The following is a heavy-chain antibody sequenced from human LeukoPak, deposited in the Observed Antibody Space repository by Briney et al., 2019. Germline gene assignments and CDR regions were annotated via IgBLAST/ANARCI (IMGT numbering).Heavy chain of an antibody. D-gene: IGHD6-6*01. Sequence: SETLSLTCTLSGGSISSYYWSWIRQPPGKGLEWIGYIYYSGSTNYNPSLKSRVTISVDTSKNQFSLKLSSVTAADTAVYYCARAGSSFGWGWFDPWGQGTLVTVSS. J-gene: IGHJ5*02. CDR2: IYYSGST. CDR3: ARAGSSFGWGWFDP. CDR1: GGSISSYY. V-gene: IGHV4-59*01.